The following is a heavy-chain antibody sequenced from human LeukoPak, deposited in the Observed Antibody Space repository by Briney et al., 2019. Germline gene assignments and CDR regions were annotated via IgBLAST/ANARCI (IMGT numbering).Heavy chain of an antibody. CDR3: ARGGALLWFGER. Sequence: PSETLSLTCAVYGGSFSGYYWSWIRQLPGKGLEWIGEINHSGSTNYNPSLKSRVTISVDTSKNQFSLKLSSVTAADRAVYYCARGGALLWFGERWGQGTLVTVSS. D-gene: IGHD3-10*01. J-gene: IGHJ4*02. CDR2: INHSGST. CDR1: GGSFSGYY. V-gene: IGHV4-34*01.